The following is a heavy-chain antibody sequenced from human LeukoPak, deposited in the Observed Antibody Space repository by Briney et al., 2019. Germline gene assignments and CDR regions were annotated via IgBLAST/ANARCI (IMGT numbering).Heavy chain of an antibody. Sequence: PGRSLTLSCAASGFTFSSNGMHWVRQAPAKGLEWEAVIWTDGSAKYYADCVKGRFTISRDNSQNILFLQMNSLSAEDTAVYYCARRSSGTSAFDIWGQGTLVTVSS. CDR3: ARRSSGTSAFDI. D-gene: IGHD1-26*01. CDR2: IWTDGSAK. J-gene: IGHJ4*02. V-gene: IGHV3-33*01. CDR1: GFTFSSNG.